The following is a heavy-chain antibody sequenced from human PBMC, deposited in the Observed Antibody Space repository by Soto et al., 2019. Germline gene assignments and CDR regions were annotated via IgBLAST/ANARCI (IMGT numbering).Heavy chain of an antibody. CDR3: ALTPVLRYFALFGMDV. CDR2: IYYSGST. Sequence: PSETLSLTCTVSGGSISSGDYYWSWIRQPPGKGMEWIGYIYYSGSTYYNPSLKSRITISIDTSKNQFSLKLNSVTAANTAVYYCALTPVLRYFALFGMDVWGQGTTVTVSS. CDR1: GGSISSGDYY. J-gene: IGHJ6*02. D-gene: IGHD3-9*01. V-gene: IGHV4-30-4*01.